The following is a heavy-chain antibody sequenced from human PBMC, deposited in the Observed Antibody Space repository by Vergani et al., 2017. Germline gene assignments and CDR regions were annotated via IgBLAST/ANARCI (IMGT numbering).Heavy chain of an antibody. Sequence: QVHLVESGGGVVQPGRSLTLSCSASGFTFRSYGMPWVRQAPGKGLEWVACIWYDGSNKRYVESVKGRFTISRDNSKNTVYLQMNSLRADDTAVYYCARDFRVGATILDAWGQGSLVTVTS. CDR3: ARDFRVGATILDA. D-gene: IGHD3-10*01. J-gene: IGHJ1*01. V-gene: IGHV3-33*01. CDR1: GFTFRSYG. CDR2: IWYDGSNK.